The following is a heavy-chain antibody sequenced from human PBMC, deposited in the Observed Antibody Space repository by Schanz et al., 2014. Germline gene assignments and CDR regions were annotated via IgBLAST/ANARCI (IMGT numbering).Heavy chain of an antibody. CDR2: ISNSGTTI. CDR1: GFTVNTNY. V-gene: IGHV3-11*01. D-gene: IGHD6-19*01. Sequence: QVQLVESGGGVAQPGGSLRLSCAVSGFTVNTNYMSWVRQAPGKGLEWVSYISNSGTTIYYADSVKGRFTISRDNAKNSLYLQMNSLRVEDTAVYYCARDLISSGWYGWGQGTLVTVSS. CDR3: ARDLISSGWYG. J-gene: IGHJ4*02.